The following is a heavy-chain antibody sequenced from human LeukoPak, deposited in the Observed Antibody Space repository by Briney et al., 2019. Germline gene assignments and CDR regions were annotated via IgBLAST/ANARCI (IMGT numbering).Heavy chain of an antibody. V-gene: IGHV4-59*01. CDR3: ARRYYDILTGYSNWFDP. CDR1: GGSISSYY. CDR2: IYYSGST. D-gene: IGHD3-9*01. Sequence: PSETLSLTCTVSGGSISSYYWSWIRQPPGKGLEWIGYIYYSGSTNYNPSLKSRVTISVDTSKNQFSLKLSSVTAADTAVYYCARRYYDILTGYSNWFDPWGQGTLVTVSS. J-gene: IGHJ5*02.